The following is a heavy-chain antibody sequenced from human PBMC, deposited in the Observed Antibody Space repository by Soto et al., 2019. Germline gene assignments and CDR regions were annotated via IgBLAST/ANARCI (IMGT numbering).Heavy chain of an antibody. J-gene: IGHJ4*02. V-gene: IGHV4-30-4*01. D-gene: IGHD2-15*01. CDR2: ISYSGST. Sequence: QVQLQESGPGLVKPSQTLSLTCTVSGGSISSGNYYWSWIRQPPGKGLGWIGFISYSGSTYYSTSLKSRVSISVDTSKRQFSLNLGFVTAADTAVYYCATMGTPATGLYFFDYWGQGSLVTVSS. CDR1: GGSISSGNYY. CDR3: ATMGTPATGLYFFDY.